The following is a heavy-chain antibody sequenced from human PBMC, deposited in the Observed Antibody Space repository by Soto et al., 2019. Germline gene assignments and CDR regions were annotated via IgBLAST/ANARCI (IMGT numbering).Heavy chain of an antibody. D-gene: IGHD3-10*01. CDR3: AKSGDGMDV. CDR1: GFTFDDYA. CDR2: ISWNSGSI. V-gene: IGHV3-9*01. J-gene: IGHJ6*02. Sequence: GGSLSLSCAASGFTFDDYAMHWVRQAPGKGLEWVSGISWNSGSIGYADSVKGRFTISRDNAKNSLYLQMNSLRAEDTALYYCAKSGDGMDVWGQGTTVTVSS.